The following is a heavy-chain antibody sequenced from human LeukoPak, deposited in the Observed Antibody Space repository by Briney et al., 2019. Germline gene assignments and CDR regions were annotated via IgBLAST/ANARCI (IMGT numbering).Heavy chain of an antibody. J-gene: IGHJ4*02. CDR2: ISGSGLST. CDR3: AKRGGFDSSGYYQPPEDY. V-gene: IGHV3-23*01. D-gene: IGHD3-22*01. CDR1: GFTSSKFA. Sequence: QSGGSLRLSCAASGFTSSKFAISWVRQAPGKGLEWVSAISGSGLSTYYADSVKGRFTISRDNSNNTVYLQMNGLRGEDTAVYYCAKRGGFDSSGYYQPPEDYWGQGTLVTVSS.